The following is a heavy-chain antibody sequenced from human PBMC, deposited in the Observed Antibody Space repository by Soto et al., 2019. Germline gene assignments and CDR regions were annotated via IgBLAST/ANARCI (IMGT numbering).Heavy chain of an antibody. CDR3: AKDLYSGYDSPFDY. Sequence: EVQLLESGGGLVQPGGSLRLSCAASGFTFSSYAMRWVRQAPGKGLEWVSAISGSGGSTYYADSVKGRFTISRDNSNNTLYLQMNSLRAEDTAVYYCAKDLYSGYDSPFDYWGQGTLVTVSS. CDR1: GFTFSSYA. V-gene: IGHV3-23*01. CDR2: ISGSGGST. D-gene: IGHD5-12*01. J-gene: IGHJ4*02.